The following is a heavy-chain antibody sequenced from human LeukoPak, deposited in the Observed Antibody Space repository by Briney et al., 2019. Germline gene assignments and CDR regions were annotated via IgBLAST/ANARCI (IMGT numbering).Heavy chain of an antibody. V-gene: IGHV1-2*02. CDR3: AREGRTLPAFDY. J-gene: IGHJ4*02. D-gene: IGHD1-14*01. Sequence: ASVEVSCKASGYTFTCYYMYWVRQAPGQGLEWMGWINPNSGGTNYAQKFQGRVTMTRYTSISTAYMELSSLRSDDTAVYYCAREGRTLPAFDYWGQGTQVTVSS. CDR1: GYTFTCYY. CDR2: INPNSGGT.